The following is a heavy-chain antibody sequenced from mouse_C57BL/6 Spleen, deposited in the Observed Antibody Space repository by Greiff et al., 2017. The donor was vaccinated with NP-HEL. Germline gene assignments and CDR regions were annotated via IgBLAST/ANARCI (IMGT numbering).Heavy chain of an antibody. D-gene: IGHD2-5*01. CDR2: IDPSDSYT. CDR3: ATYSNYVAY. V-gene: IGHV1-69*01. J-gene: IGHJ3*01. Sequence: QVQLQQPGAELVMPGASVKLSCKASGYTFTSYWMHWVKQRPGQGLEWIGEIDPSDSYTNYNQKFKGKSTLTVDKSSSTAYMQLSSLTSEDSAVYYCATYSNYVAYWGQGTLVTVSA. CDR1: GYTFTSYW.